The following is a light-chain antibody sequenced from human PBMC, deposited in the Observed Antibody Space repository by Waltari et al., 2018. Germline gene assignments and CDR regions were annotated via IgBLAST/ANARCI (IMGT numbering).Light chain of an antibody. J-gene: IGKJ1*01. CDR1: QSLLHSDGNTY. V-gene: IGKV2D-29*02. CDR2: KVN. Sequence: DIVMNWTPLSLPVTPGEPASIACRSSQSLLHSDGNTYLHWYLQKPGQSPRLLIYKVNNRESGVPDRLSGSGSGTDFTLKISRVEPEDVGIYYCMQSTKDRTFGQGTKVEIK. CDR3: MQSTKDRT.